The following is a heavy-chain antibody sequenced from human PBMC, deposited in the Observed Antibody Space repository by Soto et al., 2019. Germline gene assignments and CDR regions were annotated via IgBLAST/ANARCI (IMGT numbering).Heavy chain of an antibody. D-gene: IGHD3-16*01. V-gene: IGHV1-8*01. CDR1: GYTFTSYD. CDR3: ARGGVSRGAFDI. Sequence: QVLLVQSGAEVKKPGASVKVSCKASGYTFTSYDINWVRQAAGQGLEWMGWMNPSSGNKAYAQNFQGRVTITRNISSNTAYMELTSLRSEDTAAYYCARGGVSRGAFDIWGQGTMVTVTS. CDR2: MNPSSGNK. J-gene: IGHJ3*02.